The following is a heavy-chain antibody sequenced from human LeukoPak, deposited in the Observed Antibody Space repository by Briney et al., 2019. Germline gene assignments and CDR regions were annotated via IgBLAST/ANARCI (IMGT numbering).Heavy chain of an antibody. J-gene: IGHJ4*02. CDR1: GFTFSDYW. V-gene: IGHV3-7*04. Sequence: PGESLRLSCAASGFTFSDYWMSWVRQAPGKGLEWVANIQQDGSEKYYVDSVKGRFTISRDNAKKSLFLQVSSLRGEDTAVYYCARDRGFSYGIDFWGQGTLVTDSS. D-gene: IGHD5-18*01. CDR3: ARDRGFSYGIDF. CDR2: IQQDGSEK.